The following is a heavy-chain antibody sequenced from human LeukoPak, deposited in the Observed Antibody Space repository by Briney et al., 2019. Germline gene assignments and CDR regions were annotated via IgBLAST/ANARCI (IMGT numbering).Heavy chain of an antibody. V-gene: IGHV4-34*01. CDR2: INHSGST. CDR3: ARGQAGLWPNWFDP. D-gene: IGHD5-18*01. CDR1: GGSFSGYY. Sequence: SETLSLTCALYGGSFSGYYWSWIRQPPGKGLEWIGEINHSGSTNYNPSLKSRVTISVDTSKNQFSLKLSSVTAADTAVYYCARGQAGLWPNWFDPWGQGTLVTVSS. J-gene: IGHJ5*02.